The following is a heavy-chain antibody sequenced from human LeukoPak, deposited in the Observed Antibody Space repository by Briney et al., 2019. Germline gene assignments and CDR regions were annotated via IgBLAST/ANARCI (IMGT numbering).Heavy chain of an antibody. D-gene: IGHD1-26*01. CDR1: GYTFTSYG. V-gene: IGHV1-18*01. CDR3: ARVSWELPYVFDI. Sequence: ASVKVSCKASGYTFTSYGISWVRQAPGQGLEWMGWVSAYNGDTNYVQKLQGRVTLTTDTSTRTAYMELRSLRSDDTAVYYCARVSWELPYVFDIWGQGTMVTVSS. CDR2: VSAYNGDT. J-gene: IGHJ3*02.